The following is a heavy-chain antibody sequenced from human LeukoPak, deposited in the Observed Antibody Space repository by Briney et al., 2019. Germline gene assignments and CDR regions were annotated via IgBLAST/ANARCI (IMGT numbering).Heavy chain of an antibody. CDR1: GFTFSSYA. V-gene: IGHV3-23*01. J-gene: IGHJ6*02. CDR2: INDDGDNI. Sequence: GGSLRLSCAASGFTFSSYAMSWVRQAPGKGLEWVSTINDDGDNIYYAGSVKDRFTISRDNSKNTLYLQINSLRAEDTAVYYCAKGEDQDWNYHYYYYGMDVWGQGTTVTVSS. D-gene: IGHD1-7*01. CDR3: AKGEDQDWNYHYYYYGMDV.